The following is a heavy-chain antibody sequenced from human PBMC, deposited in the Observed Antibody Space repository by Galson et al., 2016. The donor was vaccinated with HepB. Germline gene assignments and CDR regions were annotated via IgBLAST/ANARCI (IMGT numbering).Heavy chain of an antibody. CDR1: GFSFSSFG. V-gene: IGHV3-30*18. CDR2: ISYDGHTQ. D-gene: IGHD3-9*01. Sequence: SLRLSCAASGFSFSSFGMHWVRQAPGKGLAWVAVISYDGHTQYYAGSVKGRFTISRDNSKNTVYLQMNSLRPADTATYYCAKARGIFTGYSYFGMDVWGQGTTVTVSS. CDR3: AKARGIFTGYSYFGMDV. J-gene: IGHJ6*02.